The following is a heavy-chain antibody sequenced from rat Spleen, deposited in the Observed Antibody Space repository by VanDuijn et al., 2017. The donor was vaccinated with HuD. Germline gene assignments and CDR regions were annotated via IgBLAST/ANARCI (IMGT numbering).Heavy chain of an antibody. CDR3: ARHGRGKTTYYYVMDA. Sequence: EVQLVESGGGLVQPGRSLKLSCAASGFTFSNYDMAWVRQAPTKGLEWVATINYDGRSTFYRDSVRARFTISRDNAKSTLYLQVDSLKSEDTATYYCARHGRGKTTYYYVMDAWGQGASVTVSS. CDR2: INYDGRST. J-gene: IGHJ4*01. V-gene: IGHV5-29*01. D-gene: IGHD4-5*01. CDR1: GFTFSNYD.